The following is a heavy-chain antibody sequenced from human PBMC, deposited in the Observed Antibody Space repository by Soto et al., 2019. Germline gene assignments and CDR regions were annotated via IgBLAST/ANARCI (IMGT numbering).Heavy chain of an antibody. CDR2: ISGSGGST. CDR3: AISGSSGYYNWLDP. J-gene: IGHJ5*02. D-gene: IGHD3-22*01. Sequence: GGSLRLSCAASGFTFSSYAMSWVRQAPGKGLEWVSAISGSGGSTYYADSVKGRFTISRDTSKNTLYLQMNSLRAEDTAVYYCAISGSSGYYNWLDPWGQGTLVTVSS. V-gene: IGHV3-23*01. CDR1: GFTFSSYA.